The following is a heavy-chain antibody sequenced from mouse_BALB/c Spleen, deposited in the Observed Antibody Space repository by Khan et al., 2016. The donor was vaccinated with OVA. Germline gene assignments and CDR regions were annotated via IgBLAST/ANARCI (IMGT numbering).Heavy chain of an antibody. D-gene: IGHD1-2*01. CDR2: ISPGSGDT. J-gene: IGHJ3*01. CDR1: GYTFTDYY. V-gene: IGHV1-77*01. Sequence: QVQLQQSGAELARPGASVKLSCKASGYTFTDYYINWVKQRTGQGLEWIGEISPGSGDTYYNEKLKGKATLTADKYSNTAYMQLRRLTSEDPAVYFCARRNYFGYTFAYWGQGTLVTVSA. CDR3: ARRNYFGYTFAY.